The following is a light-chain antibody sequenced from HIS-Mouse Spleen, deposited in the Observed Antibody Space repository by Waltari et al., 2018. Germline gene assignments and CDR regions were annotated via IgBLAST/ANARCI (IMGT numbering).Light chain of an antibody. V-gene: IGLV2-23*01. Sequence: QSALTQPASVSGSPVLPITISCTGTSSDVGRYNLVSWYQPHPGKAPKLMIYEGSKRPSGVSNRSSGSKSGNTASLTISGLQAEDEADYYCCSYAGSSTWVFGGGTKLTVL. CDR3: CSYAGSSTWV. CDR2: EGS. J-gene: IGLJ3*02. CDR1: SSDVGRYNL.